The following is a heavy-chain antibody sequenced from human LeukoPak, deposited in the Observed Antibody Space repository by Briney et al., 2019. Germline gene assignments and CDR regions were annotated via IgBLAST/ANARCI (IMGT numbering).Heavy chain of an antibody. CDR3: ARRKSTFGRHFDY. D-gene: IGHD3-16*01. Sequence: GGSLRLSCAASGFTFSSYSMNWVRQAPGKGLEWVSYISSSSSTIYYADSVKGRFTISRDNAKNSLYLQMNSLRAEDTAVYYCARRKSTFGRHFDYWGQGTLVTVSS. V-gene: IGHV3-48*01. J-gene: IGHJ4*02. CDR2: ISSSSSTI. CDR1: GFTFSSYS.